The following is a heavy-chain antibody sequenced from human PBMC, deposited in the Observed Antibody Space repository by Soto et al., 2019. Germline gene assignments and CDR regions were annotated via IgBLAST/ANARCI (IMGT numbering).Heavy chain of an antibody. V-gene: IGHV3-74*01. CDR2: IYFDGITT. CDR1: GFTFNTHW. Sequence: GGSLRLSCTASGFTFNTHWTHWVRQAPRKGLVWVSRIYFDGITTNYADSVKGRLTVSRDNAKNTVYLHVNTLRDEDTAVYYCARGGAMGVDYWGQGTLVTVSS. D-gene: IGHD1-26*01. CDR3: ARGGAMGVDY. J-gene: IGHJ4*02.